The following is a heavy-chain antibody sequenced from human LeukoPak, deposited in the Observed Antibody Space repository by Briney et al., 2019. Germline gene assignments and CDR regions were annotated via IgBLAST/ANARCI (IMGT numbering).Heavy chain of an antibody. CDR2: ISYDGSNK. CDR3: AGHYYDSSGYYPPETD. D-gene: IGHD3-22*01. J-gene: IGHJ4*02. V-gene: IGHV3-30-3*01. CDR1: GFTFSSYA. Sequence: PGRSLRLSCAASGFTFSSYAMHWVRQAPGKGLEWVAVISYDGSNKYYADSVKGRFTISRDNSKNTLYLQMNSLRAEDTAVYYCAGHYYDSSGYYPPETDWGQGTLVTVSS.